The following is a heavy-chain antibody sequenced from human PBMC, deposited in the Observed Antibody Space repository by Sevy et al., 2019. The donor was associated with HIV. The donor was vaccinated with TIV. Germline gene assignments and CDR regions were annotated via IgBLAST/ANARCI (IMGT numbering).Heavy chain of an antibody. CDR2: ITSGGAT. V-gene: IGHV3-23*01. D-gene: IGHD3-16*01. J-gene: IGHJ4*02. CDR1: GLSFTTNG. Sequence: GGSLRLSCAASGLSFTTNGMSWVRQAPGKGLEWVAGITSGGATYYADSVKGRFPVSRDNSKNTLYLQLNSLRADDTAVFYCAGGDTPMITDLDYWGQGTLVTVSS. CDR3: AGGDTPMITDLDY.